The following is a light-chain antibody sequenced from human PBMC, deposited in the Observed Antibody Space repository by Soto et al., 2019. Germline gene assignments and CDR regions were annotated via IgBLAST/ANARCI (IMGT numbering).Light chain of an antibody. Sequence: DIRMTQSPSTLSASVGDRVTITCGASQTISRWLDWYQKKPGKAPKLLIYEASSLQSGVPSRLRGSGYGTEFTISISSLQPDDFETYYCQHYNVYPWTFGHGTKVDIK. V-gene: IGKV1-5*03. CDR3: QHYNVYPWT. CDR1: QTISRW. CDR2: EAS. J-gene: IGKJ1*01.